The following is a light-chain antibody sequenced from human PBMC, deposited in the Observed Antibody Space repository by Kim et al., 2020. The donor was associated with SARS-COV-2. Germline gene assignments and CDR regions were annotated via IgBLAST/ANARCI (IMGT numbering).Light chain of an antibody. CDR1: QSVSSK. CDR2: DAS. V-gene: IGKV3-15*01. J-gene: IGKJ1*01. CDR3: QQYDDWPPWT. Sequence: SPGETAALSCRASQSVSSKVAWYHQKPAQAPRLLIYDASTRATGIPARFSGSGSGTDFTPTISSLQSEDLAVYHCQQYDDWPPWTFGQGTKVDIK.